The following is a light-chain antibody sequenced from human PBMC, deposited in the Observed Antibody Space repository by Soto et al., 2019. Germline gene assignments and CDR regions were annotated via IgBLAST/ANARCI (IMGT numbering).Light chain of an antibody. Sequence: QSALTQPRSVSGSPGQSVTISCTGTSSDVGGYNFVSWYQQHPGKAPKFLIYDVSKRPSGVPDRFSGSKSGNTASLTISGLQAEDEADYYCCSYAGSYTWVFGGGTQVTVL. CDR1: SSDVGGYNF. CDR2: DVS. V-gene: IGLV2-11*01. CDR3: CSYAGSYTWV. J-gene: IGLJ3*02.